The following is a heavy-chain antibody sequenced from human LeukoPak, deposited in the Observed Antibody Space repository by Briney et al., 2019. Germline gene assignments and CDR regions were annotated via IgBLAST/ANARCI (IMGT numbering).Heavy chain of an antibody. D-gene: IGHD3-22*01. V-gene: IGHV3-23*01. Sequence: GGSLRLSCAASGFTFSSYAMSWVRQAPGKGLEWVAAISGSGGSTYYADSVKGRFTISRDNSKNTLYLQMNSLRAEDTAVYYCAKAYYYDSSGYYGYWGQGTLVTVSS. CDR2: ISGSGGST. CDR1: GFTFSSYA. CDR3: AKAYYYDSSGYYGY. J-gene: IGHJ4*02.